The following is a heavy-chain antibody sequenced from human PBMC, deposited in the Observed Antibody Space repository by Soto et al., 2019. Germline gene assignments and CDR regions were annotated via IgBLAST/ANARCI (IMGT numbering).Heavy chain of an antibody. CDR1: GYTFTSFG. J-gene: IGHJ5*02. Sequence: GASVKVSCKASGYTFTSFGVSWVRQAPGQGLEWMGWISAYNGNTKYAQKFQGRVTMTTDTSTSTAYMELRSLRSDDTAVYYCARKYSSSSWFDPWGQGTLVTVSS. D-gene: IGHD6-6*01. V-gene: IGHV1-18*04. CDR2: ISAYNGNT. CDR3: ARKYSSSSWFDP.